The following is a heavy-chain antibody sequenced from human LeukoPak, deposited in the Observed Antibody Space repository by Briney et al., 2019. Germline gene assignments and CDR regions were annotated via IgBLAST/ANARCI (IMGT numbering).Heavy chain of an antibody. D-gene: IGHD5-24*01. Sequence: GGSLRRSCAASGFTVSSYWIHWVRPAPGKGLVWVSRINSDGSSTSYADSVKGRFTISRDNAKNTLYLQMNSLRAEDTAVYYCARVEEMATRSVDYWGQGTLVTVSS. CDR2: INSDGSST. V-gene: IGHV3-74*01. CDR3: ARVEEMATRSVDY. J-gene: IGHJ4*02. CDR1: GFTVSSYW.